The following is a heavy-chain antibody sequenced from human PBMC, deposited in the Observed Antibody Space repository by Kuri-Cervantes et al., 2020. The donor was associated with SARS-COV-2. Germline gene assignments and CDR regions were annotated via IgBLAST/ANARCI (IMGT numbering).Heavy chain of an antibody. Sequence: GESLKISCKASGYSFSNYYIAWVRQVPGKGLEWMGIIYPGDSKTKYNPSFQGQVTISADKSIITAFLQWTSLKASDTAIYYCAREEGANSFDSWGQGTLVTVSS. V-gene: IGHV5-51*01. CDR3: AREEGANSFDS. J-gene: IGHJ4*02. CDR2: IYPGDSKT. D-gene: IGHD1-26*01. CDR1: GYSFSNYY.